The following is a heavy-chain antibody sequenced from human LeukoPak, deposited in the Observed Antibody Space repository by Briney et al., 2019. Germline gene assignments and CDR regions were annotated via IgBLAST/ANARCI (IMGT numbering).Heavy chain of an antibody. J-gene: IGHJ4*02. D-gene: IGHD4-17*01. CDR1: GFTFSSYA. CDR2: ISGSGGST. CDR3: ARETGSAVGSTDFDY. V-gene: IGHV3-23*01. Sequence: GGSLRLSCTASGFTFSSYAMSWVRQAPGKGLEWVSAISGSGGSTYYADSVKGRFTISRDNSKNTLYLQMNSLRAEDTAVYYCARETGSAVGSTDFDYWGQGTLVTVSS.